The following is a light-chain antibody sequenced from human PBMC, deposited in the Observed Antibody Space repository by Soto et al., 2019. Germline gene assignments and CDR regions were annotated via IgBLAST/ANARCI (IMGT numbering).Light chain of an antibody. CDR3: QQRSNWPPT. CDR2: DAS. CDR1: QRVGSN. V-gene: IGKV3-11*01. J-gene: IGKJ3*01. Sequence: EILVTQSQATLSVSPGERATLSCRASQRVGSNLAWYQQKPGQAPRLLIYDASNRATGIPARFSGSGSGTDFTLTISSLEPEDFAVYYCQQRSNWPPTFGPGTKVDIK.